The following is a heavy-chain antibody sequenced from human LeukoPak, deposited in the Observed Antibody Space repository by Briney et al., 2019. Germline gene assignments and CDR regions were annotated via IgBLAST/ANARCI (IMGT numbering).Heavy chain of an antibody. J-gene: IGHJ5*02. CDR1: GFTVSNNY. CDR3: GKGGAPRSRYAPWCFDP. D-gene: IGHD2-8*01. Sequence: GGSLRLSCAASGFTVSNNYMTWVRQAAGKGLEWVSVIYGDGTTHYADSVKGRFIISRDNSKNTLDLQMHSLRVEDAAVYYCGKGGAPRSRYAPWCFDPWGQGTLVTVSS. V-gene: IGHV3-66*01. CDR2: IYGDGTT.